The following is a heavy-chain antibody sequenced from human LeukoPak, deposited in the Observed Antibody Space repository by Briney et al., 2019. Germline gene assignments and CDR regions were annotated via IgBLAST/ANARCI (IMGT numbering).Heavy chain of an antibody. J-gene: IGHJ6*04. CDR3: ARGSESYDYYSYGIDV. D-gene: IGHD5-12*01. CDR1: GFSFSAYG. Sequence: GGSLRLSCAASGFSFSAYGMHWVRQAPGEGLEWVALIWYDGNNKYYADSVKGRFTISRDNSKNTLYLQMNSLRAEDTAVYYCARGSESYDYYSYGIDVWGKGTTVTVS. V-gene: IGHV3-33*01. CDR2: IWYDGNNK.